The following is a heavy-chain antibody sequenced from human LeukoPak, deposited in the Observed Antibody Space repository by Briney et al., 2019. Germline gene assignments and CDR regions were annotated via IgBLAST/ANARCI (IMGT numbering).Heavy chain of an antibody. D-gene: IGHD3-10*01. CDR3: TGNYYGSGSYADFDY. CDR1: GFTFSGSA. Sequence: GGSLRLSCAASGFTFSGSALHWVRQASGKGLEWVGRIRGTANGYATAYAASVKGRFTISRDDSKNTAYLQMDSLKTEDTAVYYCTGNYYGSGSYADFDYWGQGTLVTVSS. J-gene: IGHJ4*02. V-gene: IGHV3-73*01. CDR2: IRGTANGYAT.